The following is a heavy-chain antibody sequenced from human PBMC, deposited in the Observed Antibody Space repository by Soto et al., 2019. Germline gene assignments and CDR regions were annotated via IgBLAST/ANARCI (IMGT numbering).Heavy chain of an antibody. J-gene: IGHJ4*02. D-gene: IGHD5-18*01. CDR1: GFDFSDYY. CDR2: ISSRGTSI. V-gene: IGHV3-11*01. CDR3: ARSWGYSYYFDF. Sequence: GGSLRLSCAASGFDFSDYYMTWIRQAPGQGLEWLSSISSRGTSISYADSVKGRFTISRDNIHNSLFLQLNDLRAEDTAVYYCARSWGYSYYFDFWGQVTMVTVYS.